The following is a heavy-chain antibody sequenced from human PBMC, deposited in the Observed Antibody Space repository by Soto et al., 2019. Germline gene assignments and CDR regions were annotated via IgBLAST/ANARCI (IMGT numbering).Heavy chain of an antibody. V-gene: IGHV3-53*01. CDR3: AGRLRTAASLEY. J-gene: IGHJ4*02. Sequence: VQLVESGGGLIQPGGSLRLSCAASGFTVSNNHMTWVRQAAGKGLELVSFVHGGGSTSYADSVKGRFTISRDNSKSTLYLQMDSLRAEDTAVYYCAGRLRTAASLEYWGRGTLVTVSS. CDR2: VHGGGST. D-gene: IGHD3-16*01. CDR1: GFTVSNNH.